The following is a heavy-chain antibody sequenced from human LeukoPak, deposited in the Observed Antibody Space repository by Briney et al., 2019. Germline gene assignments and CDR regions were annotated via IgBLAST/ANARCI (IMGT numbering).Heavy chain of an antibody. V-gene: IGHV4-39*01. CDR1: GGSISSSSYY. Sequence: SETLSLTCTVSGGSISSSSYYWGWIRQPPGKGLEWIVSIYYSGSTYYNPSLKSRVTISVDTSKNQFSLKLSSVTAADTAVYYCARLRRGYSQLMAFDYWGQGTLVTVSS. D-gene: IGHD3-22*01. J-gene: IGHJ4*02. CDR3: ARLRRGYSQLMAFDY. CDR2: IYYSGST.